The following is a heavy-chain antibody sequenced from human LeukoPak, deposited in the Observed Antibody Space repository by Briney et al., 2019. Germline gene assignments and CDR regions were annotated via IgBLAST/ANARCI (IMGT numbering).Heavy chain of an antibody. Sequence: VASVKVSCKASGGTFSSYAISWVRQAPGQGLEWMGRIIPILGIANYAQKFQGRVTITADKSTSTAYMELSSLRSEDMAVYYCARALGDYYFDYWGQGTLVTVSS. CDR3: ARALGDYYFDY. V-gene: IGHV1-69*04. J-gene: IGHJ4*02. D-gene: IGHD2-21*02. CDR2: IIPILGIA. CDR1: GGTFSSYA.